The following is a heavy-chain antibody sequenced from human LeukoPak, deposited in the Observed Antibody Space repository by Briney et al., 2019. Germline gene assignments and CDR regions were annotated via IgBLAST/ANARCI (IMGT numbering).Heavy chain of an antibody. CDR3: STTYYYDSSEGY. D-gene: IGHD3-22*01. CDR2: IKSKTGGGTT. CDR1: GFTFSNAW. Sequence: GGSLRLSCAASGFTFSNAWMNWVRQAPGKGLEWVGRIKSKTGGGTTDYAAPVKGRFTISRDDSKNTLYLQMNSLKTEDTAVYYCSTTYYYDSSEGYWGQGTLVTVSS. V-gene: IGHV3-15*07. J-gene: IGHJ4*02.